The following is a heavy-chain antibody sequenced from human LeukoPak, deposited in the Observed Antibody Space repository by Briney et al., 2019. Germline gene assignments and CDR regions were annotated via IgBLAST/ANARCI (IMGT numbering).Heavy chain of an antibody. J-gene: IGHJ4*02. V-gene: IGHV3-48*03. CDR2: ISTSAGTI. CDR1: GFTFSTSE. Sequence: GGSLRLSCAASGFTFSTSEMNWVRQAPGKGLEWVSYISTSAGTIYYADSVKGRFTVSRDNAENSLYLQMHSLRAEDTAVYYCARKGYTGNYLYFDYWGQGTLVTVSS. D-gene: IGHD1-26*01. CDR3: ARKGYTGNYLYFDY.